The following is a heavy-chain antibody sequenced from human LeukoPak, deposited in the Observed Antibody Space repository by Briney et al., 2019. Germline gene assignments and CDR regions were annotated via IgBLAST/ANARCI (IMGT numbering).Heavy chain of an antibody. CDR3: VKPITISGATDAFDI. Sequence: PGGSLRLSCVASGFTFNSYWMNWVRQAPGKGLEWVANIKQDGSEKYYVDSVKGRFTISRDNAKNSLYLQMNSLRAEDTAIYYCVKPITISGATDAFDIWGQGTMVTVSS. J-gene: IGHJ3*02. D-gene: IGHD3-3*01. V-gene: IGHV3-7*01. CDR1: GFTFNSYW. CDR2: IKQDGSEK.